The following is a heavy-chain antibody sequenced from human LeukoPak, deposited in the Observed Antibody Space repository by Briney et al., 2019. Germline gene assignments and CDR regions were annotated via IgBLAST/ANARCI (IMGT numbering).Heavy chain of an antibody. J-gene: IGHJ5*02. CDR3: ARTPGYYDFWSGYSIDIWFDP. CDR1: GGSISSYY. D-gene: IGHD3-3*01. V-gene: IGHV4-59*01. CDR2: IYYSGST. Sequence: PSETLSLTCTVSGGSISSYYWSWIRQPPGKGLEWIGYIYYSGSTNYNPSLKSRVTISVDTSKNQFSLKLSSVTAADTAVYYCARTPGYYDFWSGYSIDIWFDPWGQGTLVTVSS.